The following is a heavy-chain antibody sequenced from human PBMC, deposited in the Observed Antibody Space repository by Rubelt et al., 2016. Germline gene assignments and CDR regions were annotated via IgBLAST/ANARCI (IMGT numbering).Heavy chain of an antibody. CDR1: GYTFTSYG. CDR3: ARGDDLQLALFDY. Sequence: QVQLVQSGAEVKKPGASVKVSCKASGYTFTSYGISWVRQAPGQGLEWMGWINPNSGGTNYAQKFQGRVTMTRDTSISTAYMELSRLRSDDTAVYYCARGDDLQLALFDYWGQGTLVTVSS. CDR2: INPNSGGT. D-gene: IGHD6-6*01. V-gene: IGHV1-2*02. J-gene: IGHJ4*02.